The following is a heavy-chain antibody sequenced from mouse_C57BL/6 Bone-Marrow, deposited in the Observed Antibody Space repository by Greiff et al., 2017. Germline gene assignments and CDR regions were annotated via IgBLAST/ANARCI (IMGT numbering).Heavy chain of an antibody. V-gene: IGHV15-2*01. CDR3: AIEDGNYVNYYAMDY. D-gene: IGHD2-1*01. J-gene: IGHJ4*01. CDR2: ILPSIGRT. CDR1: DSEVFPIAY. Sequence: VQLQQSGSELRSPGSSVKLSCKAFDSEVFPIAYMSWVRQTPGHGFEWIGGILPSIGRTSYGEKFEDKATLDADTLSNTAYLELNSLTSEDSAIYYCAIEDGNYVNYYAMDYWGQGTSVTVSS.